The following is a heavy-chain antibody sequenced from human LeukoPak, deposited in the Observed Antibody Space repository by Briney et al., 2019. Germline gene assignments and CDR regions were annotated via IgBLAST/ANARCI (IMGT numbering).Heavy chain of an antibody. D-gene: IGHD3-10*01. CDR1: GFTFSSYS. J-gene: IGHJ4*02. V-gene: IGHV3-21*01. CDR2: ISSSSSYI. Sequence: TGGSLRLSCAASGFTFSSYSMNWVRQAPGKGLEWVSSISSSSSYIYYADSVKGRFTISRDNAKNSLYLQMNSLRAEDTALYHCARDKSSYYTMDYWGQGTLVTVSS. CDR3: ARDKSSYYTMDY.